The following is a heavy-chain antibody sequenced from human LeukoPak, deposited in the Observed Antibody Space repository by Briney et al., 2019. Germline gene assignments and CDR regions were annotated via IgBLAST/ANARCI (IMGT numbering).Heavy chain of an antibody. J-gene: IGHJ4*02. CDR2: IYYSGST. D-gene: IGHD4-17*01. CDR1: GGSINSTSNY. CDR3: AGDYGDYYFDY. V-gene: IGHV4-39*07. Sequence: SETLSLTCTVSGGSINSTSNYWGWIRQPPGKGLEWIGSIYYSGSTSYNPSLKSRVTISADTSKNQFSLKLSSVTAADTAVYFCAGDYGDYYFDYWGQGTLVTVSS.